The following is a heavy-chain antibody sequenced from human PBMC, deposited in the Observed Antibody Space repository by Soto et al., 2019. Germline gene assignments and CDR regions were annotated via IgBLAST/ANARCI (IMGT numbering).Heavy chain of an antibody. D-gene: IGHD3-10*01. V-gene: IGHV4-31*03. CDR1: GGSISSGGYY. J-gene: IGHJ4*02. CDR2: IYYSGNT. Sequence: QVQLQESGPGLVKPSQTLSLTCTVSGGSISSGGYYWSWIRQHPGKDLEWIGYIYYSGNTYYNPYLKSRVTISEDTSKNQFSLKLSSVTAADTAVYYCARGVTMVRGVIHTPYFDYWGQGTLVTVSS. CDR3: ARGVTMVRGVIHTPYFDY.